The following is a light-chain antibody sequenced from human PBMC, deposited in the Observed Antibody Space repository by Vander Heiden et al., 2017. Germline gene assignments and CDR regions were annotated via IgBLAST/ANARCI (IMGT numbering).Light chain of an antibody. V-gene: IGKV1-5*03. J-gene: IGKJ5*01. CDR3: QQYETYPII. CDR1: QSISDW. Sequence: DIQMTQSPSTLSASVGDRVTITCRASQSISDWLAWYQQKPGKAPKLLIYKASTLESGVPSRFSGSGSGTEFNFIISGLQPDDFATYYCQQYETYPIIFDQGTRLEI. CDR2: KAS.